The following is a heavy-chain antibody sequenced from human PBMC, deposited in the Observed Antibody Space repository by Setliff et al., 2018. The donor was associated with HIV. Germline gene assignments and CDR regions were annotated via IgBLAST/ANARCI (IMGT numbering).Heavy chain of an antibody. D-gene: IGHD3-3*01. CDR3: ARPLSPSYNFWGDAFAI. J-gene: IGHJ3*02. Sequence: PSETLSLTCNVSGVSISTSGYYWGWIRQPPGKGLGWIGSFHSSGSTSYNPSLRSRVVLSVDTSKNQLSLRLTSFTAADTAVYYCARPLSPSYNFWGDAFAIWGQGTPVTVSS. V-gene: IGHV4-39*01. CDR1: GVSISTSGYY. CDR2: FHSSGST.